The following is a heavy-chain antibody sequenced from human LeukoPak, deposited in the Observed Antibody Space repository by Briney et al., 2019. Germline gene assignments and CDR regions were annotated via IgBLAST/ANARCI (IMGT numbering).Heavy chain of an antibody. J-gene: IGHJ4*02. CDR1: GYTFTSYY. CDR2: INPSGGST. CDR3: GLTMVRGVKRGTLHY. D-gene: IGHD3-10*01. Sequence: GASVKVSCKASGYTFTSYYMHWVRQAPGQGLEWMGIINPSGGSTSYAQKFQGRVTMTRDTSTSTVYMELSSLRSDDTAVYYCGLTMVRGVKRGTLHYWGQGTLVTVSS. V-gene: IGHV1-46*01.